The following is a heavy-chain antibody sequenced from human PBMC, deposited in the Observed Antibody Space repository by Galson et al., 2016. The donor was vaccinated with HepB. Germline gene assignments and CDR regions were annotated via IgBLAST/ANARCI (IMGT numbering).Heavy chain of an antibody. D-gene: IGHD3-16*01. Sequence: SLRLSCAASGFIFSSYSMHWVRQAPGKGLEWVAVISYDGSNKYYADSVKGRFTISRDISKNTLYLQMNSLRAEDTAVYYCARGPFALGDRKVYDFYYWGQEPWSPSPQ. CDR1: GFIFSSYS. CDR3: ARGPFALGDRKVYDFYY. V-gene: IGHV3-30-3*01. J-gene: IGHJ4*01. CDR2: ISYDGSNK.